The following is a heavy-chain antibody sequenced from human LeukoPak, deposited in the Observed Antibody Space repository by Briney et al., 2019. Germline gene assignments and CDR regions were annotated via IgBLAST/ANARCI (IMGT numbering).Heavy chain of an antibody. V-gene: IGHV3-11*01. CDR1: GFTFSDYY. CDR2: ISSSGSTI. J-gene: IGHJ4*02. CDR3: ARGNRGYDSSGYYAGY. D-gene: IGHD3-22*01. Sequence: GGSLRLSCAASGFTFSDYYMGWIRQAPGKGLEWVSYISSSGSTIYYADSVKGRFTISRDNAKNSLYLQMNSLRAEDTAVYYCARGNRGYDSSGYYAGYWGQGTLVTVSS.